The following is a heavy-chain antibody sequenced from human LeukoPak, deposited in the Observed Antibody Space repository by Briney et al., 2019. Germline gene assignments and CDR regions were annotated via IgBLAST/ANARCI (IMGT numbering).Heavy chain of an antibody. V-gene: IGHV3-53*01. D-gene: IGHD6-19*01. J-gene: IGHJ4*02. CDR1: GFIVSRND. CDR3: ARAVAGLYFDY. CDR2: LYTDGKT. Sequence: PGGSLRLSCAVSGFIVSRNDMAWVRQAPGKGLQWVSVLYTDGKTFYEDSMKRRFTISRDNSKNTLNLQINNLRDDDTAVYYCARAVAGLYFDYWGQGILVTVSS.